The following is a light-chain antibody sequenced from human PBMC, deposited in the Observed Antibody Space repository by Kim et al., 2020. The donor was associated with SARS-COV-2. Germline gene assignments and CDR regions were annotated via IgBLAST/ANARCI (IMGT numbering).Light chain of an antibody. CDR2: LGS. V-gene: IGKV2-28*01. Sequence: PASISCRSSQSLLHSNGYKYLDWYLQKPGQSPQLLIYLGSNRASGVPDRFSGSGSGTDFTLKISRVAAEDVGVYYCMQGIQTRLIFGGGTKVDIK. CDR3: MQGIQTRLI. J-gene: IGKJ4*01. CDR1: QSLLHSNGYKY.